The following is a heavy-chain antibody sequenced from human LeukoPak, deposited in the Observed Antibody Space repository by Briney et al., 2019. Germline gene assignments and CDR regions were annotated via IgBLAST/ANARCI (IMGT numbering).Heavy chain of an antibody. CDR2: IRGVGGAT. Sequence: GGSLRLSCTASGITFSTYAMSWVRQAPGKGLEWASGIRGVGGATDYADSVKGRFTSSRDNSKNTLYLQMTSLRADDTAVYYCARGQMTYWYYFDYWGQGTLVTVSS. V-gene: IGHV3-23*01. CDR3: ARGQMTYWYYFDY. J-gene: IGHJ4*02. CDR1: GITFSTYA. D-gene: IGHD2-15*01.